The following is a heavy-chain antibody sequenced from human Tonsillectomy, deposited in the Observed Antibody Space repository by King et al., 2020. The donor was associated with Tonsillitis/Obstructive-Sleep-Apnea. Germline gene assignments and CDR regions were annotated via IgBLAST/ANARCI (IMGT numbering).Heavy chain of an antibody. J-gene: IGHJ6*03. Sequence: QLQESGPGLLKPSGTLSLTCGVSGDSISSNNWWSWVRQSPGKGLEWIGEINDRGTTNYNPSLKSRVTISVDMSKNQLSLKLTYVTAADTAVYFCARNGQSRSGFPYYYYMDVWGKGTTVTVSS. D-gene: IGHD6-25*01. CDR1: GDSISSNNW. V-gene: IGHV4-4*02. CDR3: ARNGQSRSGFPYYYYMDV. CDR2: INDRGTT.